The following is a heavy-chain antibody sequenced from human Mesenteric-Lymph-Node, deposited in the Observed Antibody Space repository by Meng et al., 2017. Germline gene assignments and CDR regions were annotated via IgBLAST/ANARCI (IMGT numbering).Heavy chain of an antibody. V-gene: IGHV3-23*03. J-gene: IGHJ4*02. D-gene: IGHD2-8*02. Sequence: GGSLRLSCAASGFTFSSYAMNWVRQAPGKGLEWVSVIYSGGSTYYADSVKGRFTISRDNSKNTLYLQMNSLRAEDTAIYFCTKRICTGGACCGFDYWGQGTLVTVSS. CDR1: GFTFSSYA. CDR2: IYSGGST. CDR3: TKRICTGGACCGFDY.